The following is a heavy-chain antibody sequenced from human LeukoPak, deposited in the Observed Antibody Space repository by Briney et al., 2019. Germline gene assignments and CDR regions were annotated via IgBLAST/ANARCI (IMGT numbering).Heavy chain of an antibody. CDR3: ARTVPRLLFDY. Sequence: PGRSLRLSCAASGFTFSSYEMNWVRQAPGKGLEWVSYISSSGSTIYYADSVKGRFTISRDNAKNSLYLQMNSLRAEDTAVYYCARTVPRLLFDYWGQGTLVTVSS. V-gene: IGHV3-48*03. D-gene: IGHD4-17*01. J-gene: IGHJ4*02. CDR2: ISSSGSTI. CDR1: GFTFSSYE.